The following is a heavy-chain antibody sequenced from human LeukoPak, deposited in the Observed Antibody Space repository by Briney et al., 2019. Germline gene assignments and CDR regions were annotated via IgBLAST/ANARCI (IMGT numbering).Heavy chain of an antibody. Sequence: GGSLRLSCAASGFTFSSYSMNWVRQAPGKGLEWVSSISSSSSYIYYADSVKGRFTISRDNAKNSLYLQMNSLRAEDTAVYYCARVYDLWSGYYRSNYYYYMDVWGKGTTVTVSS. J-gene: IGHJ6*03. D-gene: IGHD3-3*01. CDR2: ISSSSSYI. CDR1: GFTFSSYS. V-gene: IGHV3-21*01. CDR3: ARVYDLWSGYYRSNYYYYMDV.